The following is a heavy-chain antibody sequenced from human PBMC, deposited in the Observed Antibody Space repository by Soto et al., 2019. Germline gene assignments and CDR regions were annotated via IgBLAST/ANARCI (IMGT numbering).Heavy chain of an antibody. Sequence: QVQLVQSGAEVKKPGASVKVSCKASGYTFTSYAMHWVRQAPGQRLEWMGWINAGNGNTKYSQKFQGRVTITRDTSASTDYMELSSLRSEDTAVYYCARDRIVGATPDFWGQGTLVTVSS. D-gene: IGHD1-26*01. CDR3: ARDRIVGATPDF. V-gene: IGHV1-3*01. CDR2: INAGNGNT. J-gene: IGHJ4*02. CDR1: GYTFTSYA.